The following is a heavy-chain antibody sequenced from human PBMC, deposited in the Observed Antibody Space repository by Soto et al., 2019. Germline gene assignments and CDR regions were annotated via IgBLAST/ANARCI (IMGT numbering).Heavy chain of an antibody. J-gene: IGHJ6*02. CDR2: IYPGDSDT. CDR3: ARRKGTMVRRLYYYYGMDV. Sequence: PGESLKISCKGSGYSFTSYWIGWVRQMPGKGPEWMGIIYPGDSDTRYSPSFQGQVTISADKSISTAYLQWSSLKASDTAMYYCARRKGTMVRRLYYYYGMDVWGQGTTVTVSS. D-gene: IGHD3-10*01. V-gene: IGHV5-51*01. CDR1: GYSFTSYW.